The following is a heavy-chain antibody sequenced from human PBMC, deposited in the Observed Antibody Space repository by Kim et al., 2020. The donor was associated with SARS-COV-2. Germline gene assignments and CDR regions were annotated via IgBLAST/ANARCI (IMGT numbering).Heavy chain of an antibody. CDR3: ATFKRIGEMAAIRHRGYYYYGMDV. Sequence: ASVKVSCKVSGYTLTELSMHWVRQAPGKGLEWMGGFVPEDGETIYAQKFQGRVTMTEDTSTDTAYMELSSLRSEDTAVYYCATFKRIGEMAAIRHRGYYYYGMDVWGQGTTVTVSS. D-gene: IGHD3-10*01. V-gene: IGHV1-24*01. CDR1: GYTLTELS. CDR2: FVPEDGET. J-gene: IGHJ6*02.